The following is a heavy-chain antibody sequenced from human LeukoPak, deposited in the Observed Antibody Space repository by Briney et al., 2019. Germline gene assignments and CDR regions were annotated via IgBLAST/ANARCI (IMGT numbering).Heavy chain of an antibody. V-gene: IGHV4-59*01. CDR1: GGSISSYY. J-gene: IGHJ4*02. D-gene: IGHD5-18*01. CDR3: ARMDTAMVQNFDY. Sequence: SETLSLTCTVSGGSISSYYWSWIRQPPGKGLEWIGYIYYSGSTNYNPSLKSRVTISVDTSKNQFSLKLSSVTAADTAVYYCARMDTAMVQNFDYWGQGALVTVSS. CDR2: IYYSGST.